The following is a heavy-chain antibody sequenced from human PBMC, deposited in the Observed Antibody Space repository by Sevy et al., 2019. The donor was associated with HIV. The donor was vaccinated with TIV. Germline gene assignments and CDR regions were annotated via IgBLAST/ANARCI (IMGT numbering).Heavy chain of an antibody. J-gene: IGHJ4*02. CDR1: GFIFSNHG. Sequence: GGSLRLSCAASGFIFSNHGMHWVRQAPGKGLEWVAVISYDGSYKNYGDSVKGRFTISRDNSKNTLYLQMDSLRAEDTXVXXXXXXXFGGNDFASWGQGTLVTVSS. CDR2: ISYDGSYK. D-gene: IGHD2-15*01. V-gene: IGHV3-30*03. CDR3: XXXXFGGNDFAS.